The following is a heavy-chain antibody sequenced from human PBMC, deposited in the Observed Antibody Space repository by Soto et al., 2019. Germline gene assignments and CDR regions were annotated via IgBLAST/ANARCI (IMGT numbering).Heavy chain of an antibody. CDR2: IYYSGST. CDR3: ARVWVPYYTFDP. CDR1: GGSISSYY. J-gene: IGHJ5*02. D-gene: IGHD2-2*02. Sequence: QVQLQESGPGLVKPSETLSLTCTVSGGSISSYYWSWIRQPPGKGLEGIGDIYYSGSTNYNPSLKRRGTISVDTSKNQFSLKLSSVTAADTAVYYCARVWVPYYTFDPWGQGTLVTVSS. V-gene: IGHV4-59*01.